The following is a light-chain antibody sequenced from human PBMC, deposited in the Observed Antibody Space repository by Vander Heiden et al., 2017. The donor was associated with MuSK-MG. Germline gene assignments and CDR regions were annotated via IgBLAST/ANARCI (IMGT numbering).Light chain of an antibody. J-gene: IGKJ2*01. Sequence: DIVMTQSPDSLAVSLGERATLNCTSSQTILDRSNNKNSLAWFRQEPGQPPRLLIYWASTRGAGVPDRISGSGSGTGFTLTIDSLQGEDVAVYYCQQDYSMPYTFGRGTRLEIK. CDR3: QQDYSMPYT. CDR2: WAS. CDR1: QTILDRSNNKNS. V-gene: IGKV4-1*01.